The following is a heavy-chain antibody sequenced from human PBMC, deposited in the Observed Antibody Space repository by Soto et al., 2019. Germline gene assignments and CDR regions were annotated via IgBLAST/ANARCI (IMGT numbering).Heavy chain of an antibody. CDR3: ARGAFCGGAPGCRDMDV. D-gene: IGHD2-21*01. V-gene: IGHV1-18*01. CDR1: GYKFISHS. CDR2: ISAYNGNT. Sequence: ASVKVSCKSSGYKFISHSITWVRQAPVQGLEWMGRISAYNGNTNYAQKLQGRVTMTTDTSTNTAYMELRSLRSDDTAVYYCARGAFCGGAPGCRDMDVWGQGTTVNVSS. J-gene: IGHJ6*02.